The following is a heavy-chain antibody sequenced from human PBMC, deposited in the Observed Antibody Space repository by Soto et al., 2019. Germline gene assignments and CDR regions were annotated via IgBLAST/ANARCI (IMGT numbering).Heavy chain of an antibody. CDR2: ISGSGGST. J-gene: IGHJ4*02. V-gene: IGHV3-23*01. CDR3: TKDRLGSWGAFDY. CDR1: GFTFSNYA. D-gene: IGHD3-16*01. Sequence: PGGSLRLSCAASGFTFSNYAMNWVRQAPGKGLEWVSAISGSGGSTYYADSVKGRFTISRDNSKNTLYLQMNSLRAEDTAVYYCTKDRLGSWGAFDYWGQGTLVTVSS.